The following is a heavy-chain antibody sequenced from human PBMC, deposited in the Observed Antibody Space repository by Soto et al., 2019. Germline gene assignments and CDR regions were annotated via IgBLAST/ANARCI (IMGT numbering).Heavy chain of an antibody. D-gene: IGHD6-13*01. CDR3: ARDERRHSSSWTDYYGMDV. Sequence: VASVKVSCKASGYTFTSYYMHWVRQAPGQGLEWMGIINPSGGSTSYAQKFQGRVTMTRDTSTSTVYMELSSLRSEDTAVYYCARDERRHSSSWTDYYGMDVWGQGTTVTVSS. CDR1: GYTFTSYY. V-gene: IGHV1-46*01. J-gene: IGHJ6*02. CDR2: INPSGGST.